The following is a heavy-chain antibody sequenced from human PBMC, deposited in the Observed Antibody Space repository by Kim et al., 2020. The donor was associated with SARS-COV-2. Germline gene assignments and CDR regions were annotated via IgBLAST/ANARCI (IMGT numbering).Heavy chain of an antibody. CDR3: ARDGLGGTITMIVVVAYFDY. D-gene: IGHD3-22*01. V-gene: IGHV3-30*01. Sequence: RLTTSRDNSKNTLYLQMNSLRAEDTAVYYCARDGLGGTITMIVVVAYFDYWGQGTLVTVSS. J-gene: IGHJ4*02.